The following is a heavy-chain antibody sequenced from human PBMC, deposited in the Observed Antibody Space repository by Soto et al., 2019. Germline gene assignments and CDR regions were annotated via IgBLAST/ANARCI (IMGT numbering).Heavy chain of an antibody. Sequence: PSETLSLTCTVSGGSISSGGYYWSWIRQHTGKGLEWIGYIYYSGSTYYTPSLKSRVTISVGTSKNQFSLKLSSVTAADTAVYYCAGQPTPQYYYYYGMDVWGQGTTVTVSS. CDR2: IYYSGST. V-gene: IGHV4-31*03. CDR1: GGSISSGGYY. D-gene: IGHD6-13*01. J-gene: IGHJ6*02. CDR3: AGQPTPQYYYYYGMDV.